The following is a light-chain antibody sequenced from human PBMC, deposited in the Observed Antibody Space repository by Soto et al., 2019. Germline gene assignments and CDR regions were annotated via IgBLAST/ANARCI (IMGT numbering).Light chain of an antibody. CDR2: WDG. CDR1: SSNGGSNY. V-gene: IGLV1-47*01. J-gene: IGLJ3*02. Sequence: QSVLTQPPSASGTPGQRVTISCSGSSSNGGSNYVYWYQQVPGTAPILLMHWDGQRPSGVPDRFSGSKSGTSAALAISGLRSEDEDDDYCAAWADTLSGVVFGGGTKLTVL. CDR3: AAWADTLSGVV.